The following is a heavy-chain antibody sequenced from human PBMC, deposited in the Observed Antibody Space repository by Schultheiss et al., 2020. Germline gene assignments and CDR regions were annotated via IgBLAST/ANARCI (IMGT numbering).Heavy chain of an antibody. CDR1: GGTFSSYA. Sequence: SVKVSCKASGGTFSSYAISWVRQAPGQGLEWMGGIIPIFGTANYAQKFQGRVTITADESTSTAYMELSSLRSEDTAVYYCAKIAAAYYYYGMDVWGQGTTVTVSS. D-gene: IGHD6-13*01. CDR2: IIPIFGTA. V-gene: IGHV1-69*13. J-gene: IGHJ6*02. CDR3: AKIAAAYYYYGMDV.